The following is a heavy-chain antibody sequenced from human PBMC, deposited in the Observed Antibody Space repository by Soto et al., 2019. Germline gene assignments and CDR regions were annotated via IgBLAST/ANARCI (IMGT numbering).Heavy chain of an antibody. CDR2: IYYSGST. CDR3: ARRSSWKTIDY. J-gene: IGHJ4*02. CDR1: GGSISSSSYY. V-gene: IGHV4-39*01. D-gene: IGHD6-13*01. Sequence: SETLSLTCTVSGGSISSSSYYWGWIRQPPGKGLEWIGSIYYSGSTYYNPSLKSRVTISVDTSKNQFSLKLSSVTAADTAVYYCARRSSWKTIDYWGQGTLVTVSS.